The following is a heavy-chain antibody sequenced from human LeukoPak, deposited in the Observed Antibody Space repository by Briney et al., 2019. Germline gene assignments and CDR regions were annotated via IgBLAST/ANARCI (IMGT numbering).Heavy chain of an antibody. Sequence: PSETLSLTCAVYGGSFSGYYWSWIRQPPGKGLEWIGEINHSGSTNYNPSLKSRVTMSVDTSKNQFSLKLSSVTAADTAVYYCARGVDDFWSGYYFDYWGQGTLVTVSS. CDR3: ARGVDDFWSGYYFDY. D-gene: IGHD3-3*01. CDR2: INHSGST. CDR1: GGSFSGYY. J-gene: IGHJ4*02. V-gene: IGHV4-34*01.